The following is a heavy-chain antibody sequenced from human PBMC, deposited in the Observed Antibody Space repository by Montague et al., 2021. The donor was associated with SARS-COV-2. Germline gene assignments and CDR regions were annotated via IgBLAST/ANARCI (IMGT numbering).Heavy chain of an antibody. V-gene: IGHV3-23*01. J-gene: IGHJ2*01. D-gene: IGHD2-2*02. Sequence: SLRLSCAASGFTFSSYAMSWVRQAPGKGLEWVLGIGGSAESTYYGDSVKGRFTISRDNSKNTLYLQMNSLRAEDTAVYYCASPKDRRYTYTWQTRWYFDLWGRGTLVTVSS. CDR3: ASPKDRRYTYTWQTRWYFDL. CDR2: IGGSAEST. CDR1: GFTFSSYA.